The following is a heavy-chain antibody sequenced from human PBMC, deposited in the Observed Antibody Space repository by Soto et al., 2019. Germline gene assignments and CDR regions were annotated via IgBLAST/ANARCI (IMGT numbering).Heavy chain of an antibody. V-gene: IGHV4-34*01. Sequence: PSETLSLTCAVYGGSFSGYYWSWIRQPPGKGLEWIGEINHSGSTNYNPSLKSRVTISVDTSKNQFSLKLSSVTAADTAVYYCARGPSIAARPFHYWGQGTLVTVSS. CDR3: ARGPSIAARPFHY. CDR1: GGSFSGYY. D-gene: IGHD6-6*01. J-gene: IGHJ4*02. CDR2: INHSGST.